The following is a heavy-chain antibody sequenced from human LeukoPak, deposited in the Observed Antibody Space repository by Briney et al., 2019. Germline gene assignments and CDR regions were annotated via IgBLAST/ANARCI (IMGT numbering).Heavy chain of an antibody. J-gene: IGHJ4*02. CDR1: GGSFRGYY. CDR3: AYPSRSLDY. D-gene: IGHD3-10*01. V-gene: IGHV4-34*01. CDR2: INHSGST. Sequence: SETLSLTCAVYGGSFRGYYWSWIRQPPGKGLEWIGEINHSGSTNYNPSLKSRVTISVDTSKNQFSLKLSSVTAADTAVYYCAYPSRSLDYWGQGTLVTVSS.